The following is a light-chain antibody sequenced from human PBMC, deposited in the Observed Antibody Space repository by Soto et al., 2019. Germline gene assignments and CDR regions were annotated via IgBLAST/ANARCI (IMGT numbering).Light chain of an antibody. Sequence: DIQLTQSPSFLSASVGDRVTITCRASQAIANYLGWYQQRPGKAPTLLIHAASTLHSGVPSRFSGSGYGTDFTLTINNLQPEDSATYFCQQLSIYPSTFGQGTNLEIK. CDR3: QQLSIYPST. J-gene: IGKJ2*01. CDR2: AAS. V-gene: IGKV1-9*01. CDR1: QAIANY.